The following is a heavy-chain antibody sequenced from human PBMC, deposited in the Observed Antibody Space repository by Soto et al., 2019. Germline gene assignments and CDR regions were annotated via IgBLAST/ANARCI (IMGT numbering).Heavy chain of an antibody. CDR2: IYYSGST. CDR1: GGSISSGDYY. J-gene: IGHJ4*02. D-gene: IGHD6-6*01. CDR3: ARDRGYSSSPGLDY. V-gene: IGHV4-30-4*01. Sequence: SEALSLTCTVSGGSISSGDYYWSWIRQPPGKGLEWIGYIYYSGSTYYNPSLKSRVTISVDTSKNQFSLKLSSVTAADTAVYYCARDRGYSSSPGLDYWGQGNLVTVSS.